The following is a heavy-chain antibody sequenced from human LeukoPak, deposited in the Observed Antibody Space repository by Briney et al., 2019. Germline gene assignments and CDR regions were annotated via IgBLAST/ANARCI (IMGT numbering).Heavy chain of an antibody. CDR3: ARKFCSGGSCPVDY. V-gene: IGHV1-69*01. Sequence: SVKVSXKASGGTFSSYAISWVRQAPGQGLEWMGGIIPIFGTANYAQKFQGRVTITADESTSTAYMELSSLRSEDTAVYYCARKFCSGGSCPVDYWGQGTLVTVSS. CDR1: GGTFSSYA. J-gene: IGHJ4*02. D-gene: IGHD2-15*01. CDR2: IIPIFGTA.